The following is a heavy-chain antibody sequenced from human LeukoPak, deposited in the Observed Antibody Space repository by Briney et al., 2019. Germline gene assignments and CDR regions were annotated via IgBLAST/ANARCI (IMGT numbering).Heavy chain of an antibody. D-gene: IGHD2-21*02. CDR2: IYYSGRT. V-gene: IGHV4-39*01. CDR3: ARHEGCGDNCFYGGDV. J-gene: IGHJ6*02. Sequence: KPSETLSLTCSVSGGSISSSRDYWGWIRQPPGKGGGWIGNIYYSGRTYYNPSLQGRVAVSVDTSKNQFSLSLSSVTAADTAVYFCARHEGCGDNCFYGGDVWGQGTTVTVSS. CDR1: GGSISSSRDY.